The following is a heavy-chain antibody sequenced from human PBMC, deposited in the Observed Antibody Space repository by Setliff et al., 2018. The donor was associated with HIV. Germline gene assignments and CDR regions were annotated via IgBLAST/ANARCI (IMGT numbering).Heavy chain of an antibody. V-gene: IGHV3-15*01. CDR1: GLHVRGAW. J-gene: IGHJ3*02. CDR2: VKIDSDGGTI. Sequence: GSLRLSCKPSGLHVRGAWVNWVRQAPGKGLEWVGRVKIDSDGGTIDYAAPVQGRFVISRDDSQNLLSLQLNALRTEDTGVYYCTTATIPPAGWGALDIWGPGTTVTVSS. CDR3: TTATIPPAGWGALDI. D-gene: IGHD6-19*01.